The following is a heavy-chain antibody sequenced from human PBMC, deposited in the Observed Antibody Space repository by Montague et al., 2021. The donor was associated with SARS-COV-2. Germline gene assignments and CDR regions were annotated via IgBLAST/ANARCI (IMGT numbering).Heavy chain of an antibody. CDR1: GDSMSRSYHN. Sequence: SETLSLTCSVSGDSMSRSYHNWDWIRPPPGQGLEWIGTISYGGITYYSPSLKSRVTISVDTSKKQFSLKVTSMTAADTAVYYCASETVSAAGSEIDNWGQGTLVTVSS. CDR3: ASETVSAAGSEIDN. J-gene: IGHJ4*02. D-gene: IGHD6-13*01. CDR2: ISYGGIT. V-gene: IGHV4-39*01.